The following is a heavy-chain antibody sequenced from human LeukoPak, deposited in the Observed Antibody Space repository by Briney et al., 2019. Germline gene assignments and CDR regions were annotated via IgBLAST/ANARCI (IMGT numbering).Heavy chain of an antibody. CDR3: ARDRADSSGYYYYYYMDV. Sequence: GGSLRLSCAASGFTVSSNYMSWVRQAPGKGLEWVSVIYSGGSTYYADSVKGRFTISRDNSKNTLYLQMNSLRAEDTAVYYCARDRADSSGYYYYYYMDVWGKGTTVTISS. V-gene: IGHV3-53*01. CDR1: GFTVSSNY. J-gene: IGHJ6*03. CDR2: IYSGGST. D-gene: IGHD3-22*01.